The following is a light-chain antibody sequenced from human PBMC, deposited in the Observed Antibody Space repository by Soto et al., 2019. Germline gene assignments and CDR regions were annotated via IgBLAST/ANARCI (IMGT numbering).Light chain of an antibody. V-gene: IGLV2-14*01. CDR1: SSDVGGYNY. CDR2: EVI. CDR3: ISYTSISTLV. J-gene: IGLJ1*01. Sequence: QSALTQPASVSGSPGQSITISCTGTSSDVGGYNYVSWYQQHPGKAPKVIIYEVINRPSGLSNRFSGSKSGNTASLTISGLQAEDEADYYCISYTSISTLVFGTGTKVTVL.